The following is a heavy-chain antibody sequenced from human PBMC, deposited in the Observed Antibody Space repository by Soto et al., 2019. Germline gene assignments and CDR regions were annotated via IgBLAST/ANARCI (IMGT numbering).Heavy chain of an antibody. J-gene: IGHJ4*02. CDR3: AKDNSDYYGLVDF. Sequence: LRLSCAASGLTFDDYAMHWVRQAPGKGLEWVSGISWNSGSIGYADSVKGRFTISRDNSKNTLYLRMNSLRGEDTAVYYCAKDNSDYYGLVDFWGQLTLCTLAS. CDR2: ISWNSGSI. D-gene: IGHD3-10*01. CDR1: GLTFDDYA. V-gene: IGHV3-9*01.